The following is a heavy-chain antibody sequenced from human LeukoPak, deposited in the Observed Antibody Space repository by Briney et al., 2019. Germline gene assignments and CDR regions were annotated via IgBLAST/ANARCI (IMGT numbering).Heavy chain of an antibody. D-gene: IGHD6-19*01. CDR1: GFTFSDNY. Sequence: GGSLRLSCAASGFTFSDNYMSWIRQAPGKGLEWVSYISSSGNTTYNADSVKGRFTISRDNAKNSLYLQMNSLRAEDTAVYYCARDPSSGWYLKGWFDPWGQGTLVTVSS. CDR2: ISSSGNTT. V-gene: IGHV3-11*04. J-gene: IGHJ5*02. CDR3: ARDPSSGWYLKGWFDP.